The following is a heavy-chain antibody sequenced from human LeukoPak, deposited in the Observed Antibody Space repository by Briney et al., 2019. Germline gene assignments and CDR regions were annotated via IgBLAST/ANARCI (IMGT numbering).Heavy chain of an antibody. CDR3: ARGGVTPVGFDP. Sequence: SETLSPTRTVSCGSISSYYWSWTRQPAGRGLEWIGRIYTRGSTNNNPSLKSRVTMSVDTSKNQFSLKLSSVTAADTAVYYCARGGVTPVGFDPWGQGTLVTVSS. D-gene: IGHD2-15*01. V-gene: IGHV4-4*07. CDR1: CGSISSYY. J-gene: IGHJ5*02. CDR2: IYTRGST.